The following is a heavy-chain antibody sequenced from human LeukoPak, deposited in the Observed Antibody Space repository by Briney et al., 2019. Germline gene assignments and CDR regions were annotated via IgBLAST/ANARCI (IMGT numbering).Heavy chain of an antibody. CDR1: GFSFSTYA. J-gene: IGHJ6*02. CDR3: ARDWQPFYYYYGLDV. V-gene: IGHV3-30*03. CDR2: ISYDGNNK. D-gene: IGHD6-13*01. Sequence: GGSLRLSCTASGFSFSTYAMHWVRQAPGKGLEWVAFISYDGNNKHSAESVTGRFTISRDNSKNTLSLQMNSLRDDDTGVYYCARDWQPFYYYYGLDVWGQGTTVIVS.